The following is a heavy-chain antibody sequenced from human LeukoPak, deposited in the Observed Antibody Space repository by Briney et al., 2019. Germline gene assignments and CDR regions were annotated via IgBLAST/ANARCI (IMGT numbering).Heavy chain of an antibody. CDR3: AGDPIWFGELPGAFDI. Sequence: PGGSLRLSCAASGFTFSSYSMNWVRQAPGKGLEWVSYISSSSSTIYYADSVKGRFTISRDNAKNSLYLQMNSLRAEDTAVYYCAGDPIWFGELPGAFDIWGQGTMVTVSS. J-gene: IGHJ3*02. CDR1: GFTFSSYS. CDR2: ISSSSSTI. V-gene: IGHV3-48*01. D-gene: IGHD3-10*01.